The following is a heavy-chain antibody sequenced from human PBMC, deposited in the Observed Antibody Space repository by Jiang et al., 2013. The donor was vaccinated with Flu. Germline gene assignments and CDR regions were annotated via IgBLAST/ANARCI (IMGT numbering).Heavy chain of an antibody. Sequence: SGAEVKKPGSSVKVSCKASGGTFSSYTISWVRQAPGQGLEWMGRIIPILGIANYAQKFQGRVTITADKSTSTAYMELSSLRSEDTAVYYCARDQKIWDGYDAWFDPWAREPWSPSPQ. CDR1: GGTFSSYT. CDR3: ARDQKIWDGYDAWFDP. V-gene: IGHV1-69*04. D-gene: IGHD5-12*01. CDR2: IIPILGIA. J-gene: IGHJ5*02.